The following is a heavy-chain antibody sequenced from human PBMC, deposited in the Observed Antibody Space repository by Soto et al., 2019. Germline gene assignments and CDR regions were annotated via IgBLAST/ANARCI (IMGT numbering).Heavy chain of an antibody. J-gene: IGHJ5*01. CDR1: GDSISSPDYY. CDR3: ARVTFTPNWFDS. D-gene: IGHD3-16*01. CDR2: VYYRGSI. Sequence: SETLSLTCTVSGDSISSPDYYWSWIRQAPGKGLELIGYVYYRGSIYYTPSFEGRVSISIDTSKNQFSLGLTSVTAADSAVYFCARVTFTPNWFDSWGQGILVTVSS. V-gene: IGHV4-30-4*01.